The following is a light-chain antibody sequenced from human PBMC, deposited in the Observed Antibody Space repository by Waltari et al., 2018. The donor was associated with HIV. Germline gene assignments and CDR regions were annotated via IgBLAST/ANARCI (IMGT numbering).Light chain of an antibody. CDR2: DSS. V-gene: IGKV3-11*01. CDR3: QQRASWPPLT. CDR1: HSINSY. J-gene: IGKJ4*01. Sequence: EIVLTQSPETLSLSPGETATLSCRASHSINSYLSWYQQKPGQAPSPLIFDSSQTAAGLPVRFSGSGSGTDFTLTISCLEPEVFAVYYCQQRASWPPLTFGGGTKVEIK.